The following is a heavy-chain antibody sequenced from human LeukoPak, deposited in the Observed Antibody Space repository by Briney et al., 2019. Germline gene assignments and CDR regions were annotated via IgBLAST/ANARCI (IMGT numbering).Heavy chain of an antibody. V-gene: IGHV1-18*01. CDR3: ARGPLGIAAAYFDY. CDR1: GYAFTTYD. J-gene: IGHJ4*02. D-gene: IGHD6-13*01. CDR2: ISAYNGNT. Sequence: GASVKVSCKASGYAFTTYDINWVRQAPGQGLEWMGWISAYNGNTNYAQKLQGRVTMTTDTSTSTAYMELRSLRSDDTAVYYCARGPLGIAAAYFDYWGQGTLVTVSS.